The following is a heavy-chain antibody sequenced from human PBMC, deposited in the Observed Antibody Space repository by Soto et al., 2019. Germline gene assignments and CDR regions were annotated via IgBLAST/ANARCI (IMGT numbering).Heavy chain of an antibody. CDR2: ISSGGST. D-gene: IGHD3-3*01. Sequence: EVQLVESGGGLVQPGGSLRLSCAASGFTVSNLYMTWVRQAPGKGLQWVEVISSGGSTYYADSVKGRFTISRDNSKNTLYLEMNSLRAEDTAVYYCARDTLGGAYDFLHGGQGTLVTVSS. V-gene: IGHV3-66*01. CDR1: GFTVSNLY. J-gene: IGHJ4*02. CDR3: ARDTLGGAYDFLH.